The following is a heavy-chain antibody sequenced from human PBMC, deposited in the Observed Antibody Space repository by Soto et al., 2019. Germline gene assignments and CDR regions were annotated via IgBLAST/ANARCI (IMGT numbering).Heavy chain of an antibody. J-gene: IGHJ4*02. D-gene: IGHD3-10*01. CDR1: GVSIRSYF. CDR2: TYYTADT. Sequence: QVHLQESGPGLVKPSETLSLSCTVSGVSIRSYFWSWIRQPPGKGLEWIGYTYYTADTKYSPSFESRATISADPSKKQFSLRLRRVSAADTALYFCAGSKNRGESIDYWGQGARVTAPS. CDR3: AGSKNRGESIDY. V-gene: IGHV4-59*01.